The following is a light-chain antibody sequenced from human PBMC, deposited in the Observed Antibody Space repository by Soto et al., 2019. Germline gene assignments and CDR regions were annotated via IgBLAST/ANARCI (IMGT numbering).Light chain of an antibody. J-gene: IGLJ1*01. CDR3: SSYAGSNNFV. CDR1: SSDVGGYDY. CDR2: EVT. Sequence: QSALTQPRSVSGSPGQSVSISCTGTSSDVGGYDYVSWYQQHPGKAPKLMIYEVTKRPSGVPDRFSGSKSGNTASLTVSGLQAEDEADYYCSSYAGSNNFVFGTGTKVNVL. V-gene: IGLV2-8*01.